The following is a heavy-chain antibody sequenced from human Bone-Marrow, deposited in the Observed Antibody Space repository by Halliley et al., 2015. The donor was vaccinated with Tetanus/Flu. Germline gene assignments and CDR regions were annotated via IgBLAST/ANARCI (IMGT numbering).Heavy chain of an antibody. D-gene: IGHD6-13*01. V-gene: IGHV3-48*03. CDR3: ARDPSIAAAVPWFGP. CDR2: ISSSGSTI. Sequence: SLRLSCAASGFTFSSYEMNWVRQAPGKGLEWVSYISSSGSTIYYADSVKGRFTISRDNAKNSLYLQMNSLRAEDTAVYYCARDPSIAAAVPWFGPWGQGTLVTVSS. CDR1: GFTFSSYE. J-gene: IGHJ5*02.